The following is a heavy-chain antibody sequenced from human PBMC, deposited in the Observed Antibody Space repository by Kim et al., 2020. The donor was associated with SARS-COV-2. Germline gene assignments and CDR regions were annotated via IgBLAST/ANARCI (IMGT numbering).Heavy chain of an antibody. CDR1: GGSISSGGYY. Sequence: SETLSLTCTVSGGSISSGGYYWSWIRQHPGKGLEWIGYIYYSGSTYYNPSLKSRVTISVDTSKNQFSLKLSSVTAADTAVYYCARDLRGFGEPSHRAFDIWGQGTMVTVSS. CDR2: IYYSGST. J-gene: IGHJ3*02. D-gene: IGHD3-10*01. CDR3: ARDLRGFGEPSHRAFDI. V-gene: IGHV4-31*03.